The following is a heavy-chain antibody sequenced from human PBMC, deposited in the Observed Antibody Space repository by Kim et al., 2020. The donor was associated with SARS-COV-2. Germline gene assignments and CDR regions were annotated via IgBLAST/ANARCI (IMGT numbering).Heavy chain of an antibody. Sequence: SETLSLTCTVSGGSISSSSYYWGWIRQPPGKGLEWIGSIYYSGSTYYNPSLKSRVTISVDTSKNQFSLKLSSVTAADTAVYYCARQKHYYGSGSYTPNWFDPWGQATLLTVSS. CDR1: GGSISSSSYY. CDR2: IYYSGST. V-gene: IGHV4-39*01. D-gene: IGHD3-10*01. CDR3: ARQKHYYGSGSYTPNWFDP. J-gene: IGHJ5*02.